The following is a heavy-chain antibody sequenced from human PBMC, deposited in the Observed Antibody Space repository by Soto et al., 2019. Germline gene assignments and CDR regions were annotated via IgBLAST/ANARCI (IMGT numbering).Heavy chain of an antibody. CDR1: GDSVSRYY. CDR3: ARVGRGGPASGSPQIYYYYGMDV. CDR2: IYYSGST. J-gene: IGHJ6*02. V-gene: IGHV4-59*02. D-gene: IGHD3-10*01. Sequence: SETLSLTCPVSGDSVSRYYWSWIRQPPGKGLEWIGYIYYSGSTNYNPSLKSRVTISVDTSKNQFSLKLSSVTAADTAVYYCARVGRGGPASGSPQIYYYYGMDVWGQGTTVTVS.